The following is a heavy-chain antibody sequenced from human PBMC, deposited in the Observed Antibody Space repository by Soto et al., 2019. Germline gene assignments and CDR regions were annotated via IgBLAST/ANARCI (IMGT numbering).Heavy chain of an antibody. Sequence: PGESLKISCKGSGYSFTSYWISWVRQMPGKGLEWMGRIDPSDSYTNYSPSFQGHVTISADKSISTACLQWSSLKASDTAMYYCARRGEGYCSGGSCYSSYYYYGMDVWGQGTTVTVSS. V-gene: IGHV5-10-1*01. J-gene: IGHJ6*02. CDR1: GYSFTSYW. CDR2: IDPSDSYT. CDR3: ARRGEGYCSGGSCYSSYYYYGMDV. D-gene: IGHD2-15*01.